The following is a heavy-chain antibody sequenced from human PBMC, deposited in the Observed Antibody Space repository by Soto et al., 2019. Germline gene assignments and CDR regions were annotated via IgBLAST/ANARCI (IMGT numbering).Heavy chain of an antibody. D-gene: IGHD2-2*01. J-gene: IGHJ5*01. CDR1: GFTFSRYG. CDR3: ARDPSEGRVGNWFES. CDR2: ISSSTSYV. Sequence: EVQLVESGGGLVKPGGSLRLSCAASGFTFSRYGMNWVRQAPGKGLEWVSAISSSTSYVYYADSVKGRFSVYRDNAKKILYMEMYALRTEDTAVDDWARDPSEGRVGNWFESWGQGTLGTVSS. V-gene: IGHV3-21*01.